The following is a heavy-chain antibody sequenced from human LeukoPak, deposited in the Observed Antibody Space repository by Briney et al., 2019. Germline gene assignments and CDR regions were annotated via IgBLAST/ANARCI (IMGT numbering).Heavy chain of an antibody. D-gene: IGHD3-10*01. V-gene: IGHV1-2*02. J-gene: IGHJ4*02. CDR1: GYSFNDKY. CDR3: ARAGGFGTMVRGVIIL. Sequence: ASVKVSCKASGYSFNDKYLHWVRQAPGQGLEWMGSINPNSGGTNYAQKFQGRVTMTTDTSMSTAYMELSRLTSDDTAVYYCARAGGFGTMVRGVIILWGQGTLVTVSS. CDR2: INPNSGGT.